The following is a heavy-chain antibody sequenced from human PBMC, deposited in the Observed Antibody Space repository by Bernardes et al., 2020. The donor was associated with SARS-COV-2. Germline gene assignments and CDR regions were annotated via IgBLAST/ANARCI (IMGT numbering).Heavy chain of an antibody. CDR1: GGSISSSSYY. J-gene: IGHJ4*02. CDR2: IYYSGST. CDR3: ARSPPSIRYQIDS. D-gene: IGHD3-3*02. Sequence: ETLSLTCTVSGGSISSSSYYWGWICQPPGKGLEWIGSIYYSGSTYYNPSLKSRVTISVDTSKNQFSLKLNSVTAADTAVYYCARSPPSIRYQIDSWGQGTLVTVSS. V-gene: IGHV4-39*01.